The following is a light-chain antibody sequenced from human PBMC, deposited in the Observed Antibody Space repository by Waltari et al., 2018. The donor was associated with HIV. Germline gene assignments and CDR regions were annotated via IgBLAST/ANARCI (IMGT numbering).Light chain of an antibody. CDR3: CSYANTKGV. J-gene: IGLJ2*01. CDR2: EVT. V-gene: IGLV2-23*02. Sequence: QSALTPPASGCGSPGQSITISCTETNSDVGTFNLCSWYRQHPGTAPKPIIYEVTKRPSGVSDRFSGSKSGNTASLTISGLQAEDEADYYCCSYANTKGVFGGGTKLTVL. CDR1: NSDVGTFNL.